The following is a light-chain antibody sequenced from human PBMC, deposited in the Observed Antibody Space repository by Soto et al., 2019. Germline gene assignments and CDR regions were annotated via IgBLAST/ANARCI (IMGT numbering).Light chain of an antibody. CDR2: KAS. CDR3: QQYNSYSWT. CDR1: QSISSW. J-gene: IGKJ1*01. Sequence: DTQMTQSPSTLSASVGDRVTITCRASQSISSWLAWYQQKPGKAPKLLIYKASSLESGVPSRFSGSGSGTEFTLTISSLQPDDFATYYCQQYNSYSWTFGQGTEVEIK. V-gene: IGKV1-5*03.